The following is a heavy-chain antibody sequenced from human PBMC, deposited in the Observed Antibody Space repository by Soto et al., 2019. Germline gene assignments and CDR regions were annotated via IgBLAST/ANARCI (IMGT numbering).Heavy chain of an antibody. Sequence: QVQLVESGGGVVQPGRSLRLSCAASGFTFSSYGMHWVRQAPGKGLEWVAVISYDGSNKYYADSVKGRFTISRDNSKNTLYLQMNSLRAEDTAVYYCAKDGPYSGSHIGYFDYWGQGTLVTVSS. D-gene: IGHD1-26*01. CDR2: ISYDGSNK. CDR3: AKDGPYSGSHIGYFDY. CDR1: GFTFSSYG. J-gene: IGHJ4*02. V-gene: IGHV3-30*18.